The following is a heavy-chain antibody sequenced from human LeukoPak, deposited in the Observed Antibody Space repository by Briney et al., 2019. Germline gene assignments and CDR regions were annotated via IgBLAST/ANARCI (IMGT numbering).Heavy chain of an antibody. V-gene: IGHV3-9*01. CDR3: AKSGDYERPVFDY. Sequence: PGRSLRISYAASGFTFDDYAMHWVRQAPGKSLEWVSGISWNSGSIGYADSVKGRFTISRDNAKNSLYLQMNSLRAEDTALYYCAKSGDYERPVFDYWGQGTLVTVSS. D-gene: IGHD4-17*01. CDR2: ISWNSGSI. CDR1: GFTFDDYA. J-gene: IGHJ4*02.